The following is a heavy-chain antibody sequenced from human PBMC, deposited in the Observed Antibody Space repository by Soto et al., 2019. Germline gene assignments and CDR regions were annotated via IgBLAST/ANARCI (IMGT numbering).Heavy chain of an antibody. J-gene: IGHJ4*02. CDR1: GFTFRSYV. V-gene: IGHV3-30*03. CDR3: AGWGPTGGLDC. CDR2: TSYDGSNN. D-gene: IGHD3-16*01. Sequence: QVQLVESGGGVVQPGTSLRLSCVGSGFTFRSYVIHWVRQAPGKGLEWVALTSYDGSNNFYGDSVKGRFTISRDNSRNTVELQMDSLRLEDTALYYCAGWGPTGGLDCWGPGTLVSVSS.